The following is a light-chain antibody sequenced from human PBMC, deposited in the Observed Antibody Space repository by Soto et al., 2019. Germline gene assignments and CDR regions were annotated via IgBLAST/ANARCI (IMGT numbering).Light chain of an antibody. J-gene: IGLJ1*01. CDR2: ENN. CDR1: SSNIGNNY. CDR3: QSYDTSLSGYV. Sequence: QSVLTQPPSVSAAPGQKVTISCSGSSSNIGNNYVSWYQQLPGTAPKLLIYENNKRPSGVPGRFSGSKSGTSASLAITGLQAEDEADYYCQSYDTSLSGYVFGTGTKLTVL. V-gene: IGLV1-51*01.